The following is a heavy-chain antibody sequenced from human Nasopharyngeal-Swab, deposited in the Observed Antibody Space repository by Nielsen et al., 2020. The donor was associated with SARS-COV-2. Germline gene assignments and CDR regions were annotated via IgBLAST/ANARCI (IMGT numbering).Heavy chain of an antibody. V-gene: IGHV1-3*01. CDR1: GYTFTTYA. CDR2: INAGNGNT. CDR3: ARDSSSGLRYFDWLSPGYNCFDP. Sequence: ASVKVSCKASGYTFTTYAIHWVRQAPGQRLEWMGWINAGNGNTKYSQKLQGRVTITRDTSASTAYMELSSLRSEDTAVYYCARDSSSGLRYFDWLSPGYNCFDPWGQGTLVTVSS. J-gene: IGHJ5*02. D-gene: IGHD3-9*01.